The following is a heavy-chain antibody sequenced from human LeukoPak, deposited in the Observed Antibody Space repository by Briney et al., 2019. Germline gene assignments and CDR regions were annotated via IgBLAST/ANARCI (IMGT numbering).Heavy chain of an antibody. CDR2: INPSGGST. D-gene: IGHD3-10*01. CDR3: ATDHSTMVRGVSLRYGMDV. V-gene: IGHV1-46*01. J-gene: IGHJ6*02. CDR1: GYTFTSYY. Sequence: ASVKVSCKASGYTFTSYYMHWVRQAPGQGLEWMGIINPSGGSTSCAQKFQGRVTMTEDTSTDTAYMELSSLRSEDTAVYYCATDHSTMVRGVSLRYGMDVWGQGTTVTVSS.